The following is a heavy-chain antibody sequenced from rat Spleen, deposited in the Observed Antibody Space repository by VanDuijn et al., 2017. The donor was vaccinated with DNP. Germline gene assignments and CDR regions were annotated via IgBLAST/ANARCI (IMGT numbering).Heavy chain of an antibody. J-gene: IGHJ3*01. CDR2: INNAGTT. V-gene: IGHV3-3*01. Sequence: EVQLQESGPGLVKPSQSLSLTCSVTGDSVTSDYRWNWIRKFPGDKLEWMGYINNAGTTKYNPSLKSRISITRDTSRNQFFLQVISGTTEDTATYYCASTQFSGDVNWFGYWGQGTLVTVSS. D-gene: IGHD1-1*01. CDR3: ASTQFSGDVNWFGY. CDR1: GDSVTSDYR.